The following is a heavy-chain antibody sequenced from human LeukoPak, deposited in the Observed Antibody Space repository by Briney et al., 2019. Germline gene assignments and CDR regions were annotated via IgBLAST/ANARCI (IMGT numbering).Heavy chain of an antibody. CDR2: ISSSSSYI. CDR3: ARDKGLRYFDWLLGGWFDP. D-gene: IGHD3-9*01. CDR1: GFTFSSYS. J-gene: IGHJ5*02. V-gene: IGHV3-21*01. Sequence: PGGSLRLSCAASGFTFSSYSMNWVRQAPGKGLEWVSSISSSSSYIYYADSVKGRFTISRDNAKNSLYLQMNSLRAEDTAVYYCARDKGLRYFDWLLGGWFDPWGQGTLVTVSS.